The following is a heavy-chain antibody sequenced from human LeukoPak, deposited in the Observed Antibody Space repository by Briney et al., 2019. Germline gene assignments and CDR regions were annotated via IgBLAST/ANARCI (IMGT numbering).Heavy chain of an antibody. CDR3: AKDAVAVAVVPSGWFDP. D-gene: IGHD2-15*01. J-gene: IGHJ5*02. V-gene: IGHV3-30*02. Sequence: GGSLRLSCATSGFTFNNYGMNWVRQAPGKGLEWVAFIQYDGSAKYYADSVKGRFTISRDKSKNTLYLQMNSLRPDDTAVYYCAKDAVAVAVVPSGWFDPWGQGTLVTVSS. CDR1: GFTFNNYG. CDR2: IQYDGSAK.